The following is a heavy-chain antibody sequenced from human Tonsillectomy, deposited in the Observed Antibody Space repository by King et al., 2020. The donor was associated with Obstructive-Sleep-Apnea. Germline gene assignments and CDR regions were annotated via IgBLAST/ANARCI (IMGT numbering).Heavy chain of an antibody. D-gene: IGHD3-10*01. CDR3: ARGSPYYFDY. Sequence: VQLQESGPGLVKPSQTLSLTCIVSGGSISSDGYYWSWIRQHPGKGLEWIAYIYYSGSTYYNPSLKNRVTISVDTSKNQLSLKLSSMTAADTAVYYCARGSPYYFDYWGQGTLVTVSS. J-gene: IGHJ4*02. CDR1: GGSISSDGYY. CDR2: IYYSGST. V-gene: IGHV4-31*03.